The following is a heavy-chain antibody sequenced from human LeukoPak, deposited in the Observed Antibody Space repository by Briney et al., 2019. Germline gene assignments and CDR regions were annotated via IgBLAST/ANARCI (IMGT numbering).Heavy chain of an antibody. D-gene: IGHD3-10*01. V-gene: IGHV3-48*04. CDR1: GFTFSSYS. CDR2: ISSSSSTI. J-gene: IGHJ4*02. CDR3: ASSKGYYGSGRPDY. Sequence: GGSLRLSCAASGFTFSSYSMNWVRQAPGKGLEWVSYISSSSSTIYYTDSVKGRFTISRDNAKNSLYLQMNSLRAEDTAVYYCASSKGYYGSGRPDYWGQGTLVTVSS.